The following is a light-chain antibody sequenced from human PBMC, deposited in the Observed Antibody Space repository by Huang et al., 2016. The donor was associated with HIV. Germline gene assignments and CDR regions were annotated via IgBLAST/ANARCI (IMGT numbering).Light chain of an antibody. J-gene: IGKJ4*01. V-gene: IGKV1-39*01. Sequence: DIQMTQSPSSLSASVGDRVTITCRASQSISNYLNWYQQKPGKAPKLLIYAASSLQSGVPSRFSDSGSGTDFTLTISSLQPEDFATYYCQQSYSTLLTFGGGTKVEIK. CDR3: QQSYSTLLT. CDR2: AAS. CDR1: QSISNY.